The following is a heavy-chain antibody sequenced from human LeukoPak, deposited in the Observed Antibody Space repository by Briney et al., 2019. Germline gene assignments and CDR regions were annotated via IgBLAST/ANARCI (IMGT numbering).Heavy chain of an antibody. J-gene: IGHJ4*02. D-gene: IGHD3-16*02. V-gene: IGHV4-59*08. Sequence: SETLSLTCTVSGDSISNYYWSWIRQPPGKGLEWIGFTHYNGNTKYNPSLKSRVTMSVDTSKNQLSLRLTPVTATDTAVYYCARHAYSYPHYFDYWGQGTLVTVSS. CDR1: GDSISNYY. CDR2: THYNGNT. CDR3: ARHAYSYPHYFDY.